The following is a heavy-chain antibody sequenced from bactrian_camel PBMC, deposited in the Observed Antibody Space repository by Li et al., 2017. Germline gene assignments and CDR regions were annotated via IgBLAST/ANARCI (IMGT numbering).Heavy chain of an antibody. CDR1: YNHRGNC. V-gene: IGHV3S40*01. Sequence: VQLVESGGGSVQAGGSLRLSCLYNHRGNCMGWFRQAPGKEREGVATINIGAGSTYYADSVKGRFTISQDRAKATVYLQMNSLNPEDTAMYYCAARLRCGGGWLYADTYDYWAEGTQVTVS. CDR3: AARLRCGGGWLYADTYDY. J-gene: IGHJ4*01. D-gene: IGHD3*01. CDR2: INIGAGST.